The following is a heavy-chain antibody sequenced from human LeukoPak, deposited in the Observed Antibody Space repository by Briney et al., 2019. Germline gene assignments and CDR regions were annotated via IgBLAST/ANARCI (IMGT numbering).Heavy chain of an antibody. CDR2: INQGGSRL. D-gene: IGHD2-8*01. V-gene: IGHV3-7*01. J-gene: IGHJ4*02. CDR3: ARLKDDVTKLDY. CDR1: GFSVSNSY. Sequence: GGSLRLSCAISGFSVSNSYMTWVRQAPGKGLEWVASINQGGSRLHYLDSVTGRFIISRDDAQNSLFLQMTRLRVDDTAVYYCARLKDDVTKLDYWGQGTLVSVSS.